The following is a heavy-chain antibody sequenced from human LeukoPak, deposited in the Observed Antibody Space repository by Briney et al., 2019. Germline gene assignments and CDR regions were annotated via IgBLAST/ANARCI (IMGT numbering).Heavy chain of an antibody. Sequence: PGGSLRLSCAASGFTFSSYSMNWVRQAPGKGLEWVSSISSSSYIYYADSVKGRFTVSRDNAKNSLYLQMNSLRAEDTAVYYCARDLDPIVGANVDYWGQGTLVTVSS. J-gene: IGHJ4*02. CDR3: ARDLDPIVGANVDY. CDR2: ISSSSYI. D-gene: IGHD1-26*01. CDR1: GFTFSSYS. V-gene: IGHV3-21*01.